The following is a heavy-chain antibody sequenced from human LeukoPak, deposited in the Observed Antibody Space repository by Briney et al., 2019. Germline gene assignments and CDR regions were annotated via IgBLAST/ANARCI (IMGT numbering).Heavy chain of an antibody. CDR3: ARHSRKFDAFDI. J-gene: IGHJ3*02. V-gene: IGHV4-39*01. CDR1: GGSISSSSYY. Sequence: SEILSLTGTVSGGSISSSSYYWGWIRQPPGKGLEWIGSIYYSGSTYYNPSLKSRVTISVDTSKNQFSLKLSSVTAADTAVYYCARHSRKFDAFDIWGQGTMVTVSS. CDR2: IYYSGST.